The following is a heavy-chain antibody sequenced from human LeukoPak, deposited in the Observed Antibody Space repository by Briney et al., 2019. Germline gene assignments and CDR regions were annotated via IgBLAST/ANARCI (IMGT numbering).Heavy chain of an antibody. CDR1: GGSISSSSYY. CDR3: ARYVYYYYYMDV. V-gene: IGHV4-39*01. D-gene: IGHD3-10*02. CDR2: IYYSGST. J-gene: IGHJ6*03. Sequence: PSETLSLTCTVSGGSISSSSYYWGWIRQPPGKGLEWIGSIYYSGSTYYNPSLKSRVTISVDTSKNQFSLKLSSVTAADTAVYYCARYVYYYYYMDVWGKGITVTVSS.